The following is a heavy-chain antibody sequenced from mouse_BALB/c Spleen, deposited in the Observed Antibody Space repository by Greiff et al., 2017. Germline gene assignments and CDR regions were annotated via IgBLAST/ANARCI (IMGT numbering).Heavy chain of an antibody. D-gene: IGHD2-2*01. J-gene: IGHJ4*01. CDR1: GYAFSSSW. V-gene: IGHV1-82*01. CDR2: IYPGDGDT. Sequence: VQLQQSGPELVKPGASVKISCKASGYAFSSSWMNWVKQRPGQGLEWIGRIYPGDGDTNYNGKFKGKATLTADKSSSTAYMQLSSLTSVDSAVYFCARGLGYAMDYWGQGTSVTVSS. CDR3: ARGLGYAMDY.